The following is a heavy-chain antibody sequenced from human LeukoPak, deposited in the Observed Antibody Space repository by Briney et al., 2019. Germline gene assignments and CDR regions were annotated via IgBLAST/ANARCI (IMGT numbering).Heavy chain of an antibody. Sequence: GGSLRLSCAASGFTFGSYGMSWVRQAPGKGLEWVSFITPNADRTSYADSVEGRFTISRDDPRNTLYMQMNSLRDEDTAIYYCAIMHGYYDGSGYWVQWGQGTLVTVSS. J-gene: IGHJ1*01. CDR1: GFTFGSYG. CDR2: ITPNADRT. CDR3: AIMHGYYDGSGYWVQ. V-gene: IGHV3-23*01. D-gene: IGHD3-22*01.